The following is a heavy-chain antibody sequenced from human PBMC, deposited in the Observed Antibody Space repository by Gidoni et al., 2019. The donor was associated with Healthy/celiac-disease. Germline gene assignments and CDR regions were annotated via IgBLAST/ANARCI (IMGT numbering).Heavy chain of an antibody. CDR2: IDPSDSYT. CDR3: ARHSSSGWYGEPFARYYYYMDV. CDR1: GYSFTSYW. V-gene: IGHV5-10-1*03. D-gene: IGHD6-19*01. Sequence: EVQLVQSGAEVKKPGESLRISCKGSGYSFTSYWISWVRQMPGKGLEWMGRIDPSDSYTNYSPSFQGHVTISADKSISTAYLQWSSLKASDTAMYYCARHSSSGWYGEPFARYYYYMDVWGKGTTVTVSS. J-gene: IGHJ6*03.